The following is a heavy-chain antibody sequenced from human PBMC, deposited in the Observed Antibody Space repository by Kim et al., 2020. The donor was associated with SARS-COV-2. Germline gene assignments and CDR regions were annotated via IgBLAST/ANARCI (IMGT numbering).Heavy chain of an antibody. V-gene: IGHV4-59*01. CDR1: GASISRYY. CDR3: AKSLDYSYYMDV. CDR2: IYNSGST. Sequence: SEILSLTCTVSGASISRYYWSWIRQSPGKGLEWMGYIYNSGSTNYNPSLKSRVTISLDTSKNHFSLKLRSVTAADTAVYFCAKSLDYSYYMDVWGEGTTVVVSS. J-gene: IGHJ6*03.